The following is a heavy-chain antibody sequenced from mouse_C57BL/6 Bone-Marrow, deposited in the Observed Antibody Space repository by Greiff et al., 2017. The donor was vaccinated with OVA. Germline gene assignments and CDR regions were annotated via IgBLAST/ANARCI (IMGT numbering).Heavy chain of an antibody. J-gene: IGHJ4*01. CDR1: GYSITSDY. D-gene: IGHD1-1*01. CDR3: ARRSPDYYGSRGYAMDY. Sequence: DVKLVESGPGLAKPSQTLSLTCSVTGYSITSDYWNWIRKFPGNKLEYMGYISYSGSTYYNPSLKSRISITRDTSKNQYYLQLNSVTTEDTATYYCARRSPDYYGSRGYAMDYWGQGTSVTVSS. CDR2: ISYSGST. V-gene: IGHV3-8*01.